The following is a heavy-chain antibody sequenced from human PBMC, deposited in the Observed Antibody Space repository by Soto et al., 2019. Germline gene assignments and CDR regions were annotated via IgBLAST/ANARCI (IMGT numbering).Heavy chain of an antibody. CDR2: IYYSGST. Sequence: QVQLQESGPGLVKPSQTLSLTCTVSGGSISSGGYYWSWIRQHPGKGLEWIGYIYYSGSTYYNPSLKSRVTISVDTSKNQFSLQLSSVTAADTAVYYCARDIGRNYYYGIDVWGQGTTVTVSS. CDR3: ARDIGRNYYYGIDV. J-gene: IGHJ6*02. CDR1: GGSISSGGYY. V-gene: IGHV4-31*03.